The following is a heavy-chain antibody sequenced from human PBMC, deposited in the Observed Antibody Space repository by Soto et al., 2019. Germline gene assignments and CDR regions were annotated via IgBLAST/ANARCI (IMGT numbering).Heavy chain of an antibody. CDR3: AREGELVAAATDF. CDR2: IGPNSGVT. V-gene: IGHV1-2*02. Sequence: ASVKVSCKASGYTFTGHYMHWVRQAPGGGLEWMGWIGPNSGVTNYAQKFQGRVSMTRDTSISTVYMELTRLTSDDTAVYFCAREGELVAAATDFWGQGTLVTVS. CDR1: GYTFTGHY. D-gene: IGHD3-16*01. J-gene: IGHJ4*02.